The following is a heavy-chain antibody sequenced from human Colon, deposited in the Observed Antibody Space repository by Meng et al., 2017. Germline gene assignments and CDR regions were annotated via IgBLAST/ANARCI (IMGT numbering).Heavy chain of an antibody. CDR3: ARGRYRYSGSYSKGAEYFQH. CDR2: IHPSGST. CDR1: GGSFSDYY. J-gene: IGHJ1*01. V-gene: IGHV4-34*01. Sequence: QVQLRQWGAGLLKPSETLPLTCAVYGGSFSDYYLTWLRQPPGKGLEWVGEIHPSGSTYYSPSLQSRVTITVDTSKNQFSLKLSSVTAADTAVYYCARGRYRYSGSYSKGAEYFQHWGQGTLVTVSS. D-gene: IGHD1-26*01.